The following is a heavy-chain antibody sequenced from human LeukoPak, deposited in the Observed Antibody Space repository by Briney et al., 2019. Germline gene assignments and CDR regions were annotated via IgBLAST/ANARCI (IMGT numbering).Heavy chain of an antibody. CDR1: GFTFSTYN. Sequence: PGGSLRLSCAASGFTFSTYNMHWVRQAPGGGLEWVAIISHDGSKEYFADSVRGRLTISRDNSKSTLFLQMNSLRAEDTAVYYCARDVRCCGGTTSSYGMDVWGQGTTVIVSS. CDR3: ARDVRCCGGTTSSYGMDV. CDR2: ISHDGSKE. J-gene: IGHJ6*02. V-gene: IGHV3-30*03. D-gene: IGHD2-15*01.